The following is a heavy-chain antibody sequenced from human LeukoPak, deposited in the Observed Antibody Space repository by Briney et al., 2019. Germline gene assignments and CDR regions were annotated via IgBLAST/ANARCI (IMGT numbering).Heavy chain of an antibody. Sequence: VASVKVSCKASGGTFSSYAISWVRQAPGHRLEWMGGIIPIFGTANYAQKFQGRVTITTDESTSTAYMELSSLRSEDTAVYYCARDSSGWSDEMNAFDYWGQGTLVTVSS. J-gene: IGHJ4*02. CDR3: ARDSSGWSDEMNAFDY. D-gene: IGHD6-19*01. CDR2: IIPIFGTA. V-gene: IGHV1-69*05. CDR1: GGTFSSYA.